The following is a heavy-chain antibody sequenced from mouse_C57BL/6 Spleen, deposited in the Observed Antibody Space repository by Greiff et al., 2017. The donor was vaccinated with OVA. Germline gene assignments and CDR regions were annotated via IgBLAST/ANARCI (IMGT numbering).Heavy chain of an antibody. CDR2: INPSTGGT. CDR1: GYSFTGYY. Sequence: VHVKQSGPELVKPGASVKISCKASGYSFTGYYMNWVKQSPEKSLEWIGEINPSTGGTTYNQKFKAKATLTVDKSSSTAYMQLKSLTSEDSAVYYCARGLPWFAYWGQGTLVTVSA. J-gene: IGHJ3*01. CDR3: ARGLPWFAY. V-gene: IGHV1-42*01.